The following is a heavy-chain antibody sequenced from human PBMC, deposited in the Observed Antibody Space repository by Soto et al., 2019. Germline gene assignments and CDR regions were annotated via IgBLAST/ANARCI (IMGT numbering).Heavy chain of an antibody. J-gene: IGHJ6*02. Sequence: ASVKVSCKASGGTFSSYAISWVRQAPGQGLEWMGGIIPIFGTANYAQKFQGRVTITADESTSTAYMELSSLRSEDTAVYYCARLVWVPAYRSYYYGMDVWGQGTTVTV. V-gene: IGHV1-69*13. D-gene: IGHD2-2*01. CDR3: ARLVWVPAYRSYYYGMDV. CDR1: GGTFSSYA. CDR2: IIPIFGTA.